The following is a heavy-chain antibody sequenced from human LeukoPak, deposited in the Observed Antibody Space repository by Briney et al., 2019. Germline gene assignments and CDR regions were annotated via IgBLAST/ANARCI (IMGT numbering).Heavy chain of an antibody. CDR1: GYSISSGYY. Sequence: PSETLSLTCTVSGYSISSGYYWGWIRQPPGKGLEWIGSIYHSGSTYYNPSLRSRVTISVDTSKSQFSLKLTSVAAADTAVYYCARHVPSTIFFNWFDPWGQGTLVTVSS. CDR2: IYHSGST. V-gene: IGHV4-38-2*02. D-gene: IGHD3-3*01. J-gene: IGHJ5*02. CDR3: ARHVPSTIFFNWFDP.